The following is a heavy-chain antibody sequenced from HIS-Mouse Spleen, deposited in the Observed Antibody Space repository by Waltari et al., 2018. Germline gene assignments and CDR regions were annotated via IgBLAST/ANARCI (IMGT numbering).Heavy chain of an antibody. CDR1: GGSISSSSYY. CDR2: NYYSGRT. J-gene: IGHJ4*02. Sequence: QLQLQESGPGLVKPSETLSLTCTVSGGSISSSSYYWGWFRQPPGKGLEWIGNNYYSGRTYYNPSLKSRVTISVDTSKNQFSLKLSSVTAADTAVYYCARIEVATIDYWGQGTLVTVSS. V-gene: IGHV4-39*07. D-gene: IGHD5-12*01. CDR3: ARIEVATIDY.